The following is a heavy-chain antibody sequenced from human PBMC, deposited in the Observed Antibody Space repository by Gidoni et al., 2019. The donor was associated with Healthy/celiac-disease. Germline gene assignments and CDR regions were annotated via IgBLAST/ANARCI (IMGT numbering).Heavy chain of an antibody. CDR2: IWYDGSNK. Sequence: QVQLVESGGGVVQPGRSLRLSCAASGFHFRSYGMHWVRQAPGKGLEWVAVIWYDGSNKYDADSVKGRFTISRDNSKNTLYLQMNSLRAEDTAVYYCARDYGVASIVGAYFDYWGQGTLVTVSS. J-gene: IGHJ4*02. D-gene: IGHD1-26*01. CDR3: ARDYGVASIVGAYFDY. V-gene: IGHV3-33*01. CDR1: GFHFRSYG.